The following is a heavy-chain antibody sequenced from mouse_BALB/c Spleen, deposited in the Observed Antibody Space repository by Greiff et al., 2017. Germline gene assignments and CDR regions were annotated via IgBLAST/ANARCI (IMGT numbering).Heavy chain of an antibody. CDR1: GFTIKDYY. V-gene: IGHV14-4*02. J-gene: IGHJ3*01. D-gene: IGHD2-2*01. CDR2: IDPENGDT. Sequence: VQLQQSGAELVRSGASVKLSCTASGFTIKDYYMHWVKQRPEQGLEWIGWIDPENGDTEYAPKFQGKATMTADTSSNTAYLQLSSLTSEDTAVYYCNEGLREAWFAYWGQGTLVTVSA. CDR3: NEGLREAWFAY.